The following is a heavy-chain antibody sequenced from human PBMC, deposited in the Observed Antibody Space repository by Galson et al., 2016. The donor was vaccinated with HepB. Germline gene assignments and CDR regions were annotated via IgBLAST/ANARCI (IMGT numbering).Heavy chain of an antibody. CDR1: GFTFSSYW. CDR2: IKQDGSEK. Sequence: SLRLSCAASGFTFSSYWMTWVRQAPGKGLEWVANIKQDGSEKYYVDSVKGRFTISRDNAKNSLYLQMNSLRAEDTAVYYCARGYGVAENWFDPWGQGTLVTVSS. J-gene: IGHJ5*02. CDR3: ARGYGVAENWFDP. D-gene: IGHD2-15*01. V-gene: IGHV3-7*01.